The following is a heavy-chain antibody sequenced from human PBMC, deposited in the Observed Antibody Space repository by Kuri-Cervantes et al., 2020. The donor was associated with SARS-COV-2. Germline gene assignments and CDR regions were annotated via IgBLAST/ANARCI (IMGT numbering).Heavy chain of an antibody. D-gene: IGHD3-3*01. CDR3: ARQMMSSITIFGVVITRIWFDP. CDR1: GGSFSGYY. CDR2: INHSGST. J-gene: IGHJ5*02. V-gene: IGHV4-34*01. Sequence: GSLRPSCAVYGGSFSGYYWSWIRQPPGKGLEWIGEINHSGSTNYDPSLKSRVTISVDTSKNQFSLKLSSVTAADTAVYYCARQMMSSITIFGVVITRIWFDPWGQGTLVTVFS.